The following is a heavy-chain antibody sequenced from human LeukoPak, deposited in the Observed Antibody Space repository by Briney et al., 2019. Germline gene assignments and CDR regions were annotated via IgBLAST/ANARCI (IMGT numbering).Heavy chain of an antibody. CDR1: GGSISSRGYY. CDR2: IYYSGST. J-gene: IGHJ3*02. V-gene: IGHV4-39*07. CDR3: ARARFALRAFDI. Sequence: SETLSLTCTVSGGSISSRGYYWGWLRQPPGKGLEWIGSIYYSGSTYYNPSLKSRVTISVDTSKNQFSLKLSSVTAADTAVYYCARARFALRAFDIWGQGTMVTVSS. D-gene: IGHD3-10*01.